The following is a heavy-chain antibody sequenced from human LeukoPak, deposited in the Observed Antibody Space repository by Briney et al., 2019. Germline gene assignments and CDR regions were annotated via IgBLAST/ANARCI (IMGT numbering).Heavy chain of an antibody. D-gene: IGHD6-6*01. V-gene: IGHV3-30*03. J-gene: IGHJ4*02. Sequence: PGRSLRLSCAASGFTFSNYGIHWVRQAPGKGLEWVAVISYDGSNKYYADSVKGRFTISRDNSKNTLYLQMNSLRAEDTAVYYCARSRDVAARPIDYWGQGTLVTVSS. CDR3: ARSRDVAARPIDY. CDR1: GFTFSNYG. CDR2: ISYDGSNK.